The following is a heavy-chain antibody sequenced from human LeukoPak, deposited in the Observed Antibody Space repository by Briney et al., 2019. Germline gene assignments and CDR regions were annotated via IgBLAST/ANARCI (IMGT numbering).Heavy chain of an antibody. V-gene: IGHV4-34*01. CDR3: ARANYYDSSGYYAN. D-gene: IGHD3-22*01. CDR1: GGSFCGYY. J-gene: IGHJ4*02. CDR2: INHSGST. Sequence: SETLSLTCAVYGGSFCGYYWSWIRQPPGKGLEWIGEINHSGSTNYNPSLKSRVTISVDTSKNQFSLKLSSVTAADTAVYYCARANYYDSSGYYANWGQGTLVTVSS.